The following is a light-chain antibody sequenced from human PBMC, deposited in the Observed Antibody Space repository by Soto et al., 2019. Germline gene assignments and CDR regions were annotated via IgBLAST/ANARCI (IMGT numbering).Light chain of an antibody. Sequence: EIVMTQSPATLSVSQGERATLSCRASQSVSSNLAWYQQKPGQAPRLLIYGASTRATGIPARFSGSGSGTEFTLTISSLQSEDFAVYYCQQYNNWPPYTVGQGTKVDIK. CDR2: GAS. V-gene: IGKV3-15*01. CDR3: QQYNNWPPYT. J-gene: IGKJ2*01. CDR1: QSVSSN.